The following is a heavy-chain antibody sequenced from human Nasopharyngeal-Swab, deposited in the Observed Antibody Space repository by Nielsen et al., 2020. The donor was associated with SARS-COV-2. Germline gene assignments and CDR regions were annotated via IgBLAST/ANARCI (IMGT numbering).Heavy chain of an antibody. CDR2: ISAHNDNT. V-gene: IGHV1-18*01. D-gene: IGHD5-12*01. J-gene: IGHJ4*02. CDR3: ARSSPDIVAAIPLDY. Sequence: WVRQAPGQGLEWMGWISAHNDNTKYEQKFQGRVTVTTDTSTSTSYMELRSLRSDDTAVYFCARSSPDIVAAIPLDYWGQGTLVTVSS.